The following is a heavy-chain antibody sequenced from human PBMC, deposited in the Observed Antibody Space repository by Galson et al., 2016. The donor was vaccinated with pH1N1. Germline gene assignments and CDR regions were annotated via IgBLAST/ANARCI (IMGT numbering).Heavy chain of an antibody. CDR1: GFSFSDSG. CDR2: IRSDGINK. D-gene: IGHD3-3*01. Sequence: SLRLSCAVSGFSFSDSGIHWVRQAPGKGLDWVSYIRSDGINKYYTDSVKGRFTISSDNPKNTLYLQMNSLRPEDTAVYYCAKDFQWSFEYWGPGALVTVSS. CDR3: AKDFQWSFEY. J-gene: IGHJ4*02. V-gene: IGHV3-30*02.